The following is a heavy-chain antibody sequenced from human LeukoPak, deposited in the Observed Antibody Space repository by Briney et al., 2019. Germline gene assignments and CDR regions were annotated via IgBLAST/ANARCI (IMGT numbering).Heavy chain of an antibody. D-gene: IGHD5-12*01. Sequence: GASVKVSCKASGYTFTDYYIHWVRQAPGQGLEWMGWINPNSGGTNYAQKFQGRVTMTRDTSISTAYMELSRLRSDDTAVYYCARDKGSGYENYYYMDVWGKGTTVTISS. V-gene: IGHV1-2*02. CDR3: ARDKGSGYENYYYMDV. CDR2: INPNSGGT. CDR1: GYTFTDYY. J-gene: IGHJ6*03.